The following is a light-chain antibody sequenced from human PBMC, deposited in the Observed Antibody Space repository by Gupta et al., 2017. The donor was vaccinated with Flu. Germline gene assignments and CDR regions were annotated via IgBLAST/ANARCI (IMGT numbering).Light chain of an antibody. Sequence: IVMPQSPLLLPVTPGEPASISCRTSQSLLNSNGKNYLDWYLQKPGQSPQVLIYLGSNRASGVPDRFSGSGSGTDFTLKISRVEAEDVGVYYCKQSLQTPRTFGQGTKLEIK. J-gene: IGKJ2*01. CDR3: KQSLQTPRT. CDR2: LGS. V-gene: IGKV2-28*01. CDR1: QSLLNSNGKNY.